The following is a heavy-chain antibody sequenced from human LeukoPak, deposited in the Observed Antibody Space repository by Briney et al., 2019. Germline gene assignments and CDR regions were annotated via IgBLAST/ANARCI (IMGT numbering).Heavy chain of an antibody. D-gene: IGHD3-10*01. CDR1: DYSISSGYY. CDR2: IYHSGST. Sequence: SETLSLTCTVSDYSISSGYYWGWIRQPPGKGLEWIGSIYHSGSTYYSPSLKSRVTISIDTSKNQFSLKLSSVTAADTAMYYCAANSADQNTLGSSYKVWGQGTLVTVSS. J-gene: IGHJ4*02. CDR3: AANSADQNTLGSSYKV. V-gene: IGHV4-38-2*02.